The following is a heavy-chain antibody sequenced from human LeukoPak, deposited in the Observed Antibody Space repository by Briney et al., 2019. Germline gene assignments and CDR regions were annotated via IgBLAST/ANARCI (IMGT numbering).Heavy chain of an antibody. V-gene: IGHV4-39*01. Sequence: SETLSLTCTVSGGSITGSSYFWGWIRQPPGKGLEWIGSIPYSGITYYNPSLKSRVTMSVDSPKNQFSLKLTSVTAADSAVYFCARALNGYFYAFDSWGQGTLVTVSS. CDR2: IPYSGIT. CDR1: GGSITGSSYF. CDR3: ARALNGYFYAFDS. J-gene: IGHJ4*02. D-gene: IGHD2/OR15-2a*01.